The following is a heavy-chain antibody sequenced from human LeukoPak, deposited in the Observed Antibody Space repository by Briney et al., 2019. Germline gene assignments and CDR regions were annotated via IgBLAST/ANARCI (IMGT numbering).Heavy chain of an antibody. J-gene: IGHJ6*02. CDR2: INHSGST. V-gene: IGHV4-34*01. Sequence: SETLSLTCAVYGGSFSGYFWSWIRQPPGKGLEWIGEINHSGSTNYNPSLKSRVTISVDTSKNQSSLKLSSVTAADTAVYYCARVLSRQWPRQYYYYGMDVWGQGTTVTVSS. D-gene: IGHD6-19*01. CDR3: ARVLSRQWPRQYYYYGMDV. CDR1: GGSFSGYF.